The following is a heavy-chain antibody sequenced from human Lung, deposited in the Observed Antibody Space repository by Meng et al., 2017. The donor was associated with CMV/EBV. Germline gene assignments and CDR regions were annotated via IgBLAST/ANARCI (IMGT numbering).Heavy chain of an antibody. D-gene: IGHD6-6*01. J-gene: IGHJ6*02. CDR3: ARDSYSSSYPYSYYLGMDV. V-gene: IGHV4-61*01. CDR2: IYYSGST. CDR1: GGSVSSGSFY. Sequence: LXXTVSGGSVSSGSFYWSWIRQPPAKGLEWIGYIYYSGSTKYNPPLKSRVTISVDMFKNQFSLKLSSVTAADTAVYYCARDSYSSSYPYSYYLGMDVWGQGXTVTVSS.